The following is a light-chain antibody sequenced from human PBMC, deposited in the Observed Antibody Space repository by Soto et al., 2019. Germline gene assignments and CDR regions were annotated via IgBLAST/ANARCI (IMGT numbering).Light chain of an antibody. CDR2: GGS. V-gene: IGKV3-15*01. CDR1: ESVSSN. J-gene: IGKJ5*01. CDR3: QQYNNWPPSII. Sequence: EIVMTQSPATLSVSPGERGTLSCRASESVSSNVAWYQQRPGQAPRLLIYGGSTRATDTPVRFRGSGSGTEFTLTISSLQSEDLGVYYCQQYNNWPPSIIFGQGTRLEI.